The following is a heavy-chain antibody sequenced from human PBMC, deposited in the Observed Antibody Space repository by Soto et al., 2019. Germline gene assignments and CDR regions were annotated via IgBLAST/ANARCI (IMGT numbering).Heavy chain of an antibody. J-gene: IGHJ6*02. D-gene: IGHD3-10*01. CDR1: GFTLSNYA. CDR3: PIWYGGGNSYYYYYYALDV. CDR2: ITPSGDTS. V-gene: IGHV3-23*01. Sequence: GGSLRLSCAASGFTLSNYAMTWVRQAPGKGLEWVSAITPSGDTSYYADSVKGRFTISRDNSQNTLYLQMNSLRAEDTAVYYCPIWYGGGNSYYYYYYALDVWGQGTTVTVSS.